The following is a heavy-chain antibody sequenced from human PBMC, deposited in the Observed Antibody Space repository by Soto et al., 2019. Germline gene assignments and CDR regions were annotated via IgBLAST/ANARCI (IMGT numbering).Heavy chain of an antibody. J-gene: IGHJ5*02. CDR2: ISGIGGST. CDR3: ASRIVGAVSGRFDP. V-gene: IGHV3-23*01. CDR1: GFTCSSYA. Sequence: GALRLYGAASGFTCSSYAMSWVRQAPGKGLEWVSAISGIGGSTYYADSVKGRFTISRDNSKNTLYLQMNSLRAEDTAVYYCASRIVGAVSGRFDPWGQGTLVTVSS. D-gene: IGHD1-26*01.